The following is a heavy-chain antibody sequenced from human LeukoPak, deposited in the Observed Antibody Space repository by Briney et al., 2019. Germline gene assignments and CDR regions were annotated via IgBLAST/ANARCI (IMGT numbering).Heavy chain of an antibody. CDR3: VRVATIFFQVDY. V-gene: IGHV5-51*01. D-gene: IGHD5-24*01. J-gene: IGHJ4*02. CDR1: GYSFISYG. Sequence: GESLKISCKGSGYSFISYGIAGGRKLPGKGLKWMGIIYPGDSDTRYSPSFQGQVTISADKSISTAYLQWSSLKASDTAMYYCVRVATIFFQVDYWGQGTLVTVSS. CDR2: IYPGDSDT.